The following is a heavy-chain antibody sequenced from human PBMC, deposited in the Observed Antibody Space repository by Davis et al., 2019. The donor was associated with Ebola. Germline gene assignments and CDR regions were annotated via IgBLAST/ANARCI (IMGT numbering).Heavy chain of an antibody. Sequence: GGSLRLSCTASGFTFGDYAINWVRQAPGKGLEWVGFIRSKGYGGKTEYAASVKGRFTISRDDSKNIAYLQMNSLKIEDTAVYYCTRDLKQPRPSYYYGMDVWGQGTTVTVSS. CDR3: TRDLKQPRPSYYYGMDV. CDR1: GFTFGDYA. D-gene: IGHD6-6*01. V-gene: IGHV3-49*04. CDR2: IRSKGYGGKT. J-gene: IGHJ6*02.